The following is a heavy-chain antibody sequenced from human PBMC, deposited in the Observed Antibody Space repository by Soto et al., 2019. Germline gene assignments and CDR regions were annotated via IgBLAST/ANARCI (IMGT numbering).Heavy chain of an antibody. J-gene: IGHJ6*04. D-gene: IGHD2-2*02. CDR1: GFTFSTYS. CDR2: ISSRSDI. V-gene: IGHV3-21*01. Sequence: PGWSLRLSCVGSGFTFSTYSINLVRQAPGKGLEWVSSISSRSDIYYADSVKGRFTISRDNAKNSVSLQMNSLRAEDTAVYYCAREYTAWPLDYGLEVWGEGTKVTVSS. CDR3: AREYTAWPLDYGLEV.